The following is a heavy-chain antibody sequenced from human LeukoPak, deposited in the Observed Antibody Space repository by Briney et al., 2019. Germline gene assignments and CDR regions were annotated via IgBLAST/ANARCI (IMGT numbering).Heavy chain of an antibody. CDR2: ISSSSSYI. D-gene: IGHD1-14*01. CDR3: ARDRTWVGSPYYYYYGMDV. CDR1: GFTFSSYS. Sequence: PGRSLRLSCAASGFTFSSYSMNWVRQAPGKGLEWVSSISSSSSYIYYADSVKGRFTISRDNAKNSLYLQMNSLRAEDTAVYYCARDRTWVGSPYYYYYGMDVWGQGTTVTVSS. J-gene: IGHJ6*02. V-gene: IGHV3-21*01.